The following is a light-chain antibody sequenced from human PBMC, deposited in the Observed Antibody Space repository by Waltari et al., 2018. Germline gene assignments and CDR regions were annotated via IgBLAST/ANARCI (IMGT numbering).Light chain of an antibody. J-gene: IGLJ3*02. Sequence: QSVLTQPPSVSGAPGQRVTIACTGSGSNIGAGYDVHWYQQVPRAAPKPLIYGSSGRPLGVTERLFGSTAGTSASLAIIGLQAEDEADYYCQSYDITLGVVFGGGTKLTVL. CDR1: GSNIGAGYD. CDR2: GSS. CDR3: QSYDITLGVV. V-gene: IGLV1-40*01.